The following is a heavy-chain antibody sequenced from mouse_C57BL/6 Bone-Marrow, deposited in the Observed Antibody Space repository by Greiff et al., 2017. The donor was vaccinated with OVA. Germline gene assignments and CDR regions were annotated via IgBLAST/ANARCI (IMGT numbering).Heavy chain of an antibody. V-gene: IGHV1-19*01. CDR1: GYTFTDYY. D-gene: IGHD2-2*01. J-gene: IGHJ4*01. Sequence: VHVKQSGPVLVKPGASVKMSCKASGYTFTDYYMNWVKQSHGKSLEWIGVINPYNGGTSYNQKFKGKATLTVDKSSSTAYMELNSLTSEDSAVYYCARLLWLRRGIDYAMDYWGQGTSVTVSS. CDR3: ARLLWLRRGIDYAMDY. CDR2: INPYNGGT.